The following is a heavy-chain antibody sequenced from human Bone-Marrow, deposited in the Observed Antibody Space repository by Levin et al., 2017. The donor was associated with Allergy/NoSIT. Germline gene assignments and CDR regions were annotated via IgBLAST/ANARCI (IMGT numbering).Heavy chain of an antibody. J-gene: IGHJ5*02. CDR2: INHSGST. D-gene: IGHD2-2*01. Sequence: PSETLSLTCAVYGGSFSGYYWSWIRQPPGKGLEWIGEINHSGSTNYNPSLKSRVTISVDTSKNQFSLKLSSVTAADTAVYYCARESLVVVVPAAMFVEYNWFDPWGQGTLVTVSS. CDR1: GGSFSGYY. V-gene: IGHV4-34*01. CDR3: ARESLVVVVPAAMFVEYNWFDP.